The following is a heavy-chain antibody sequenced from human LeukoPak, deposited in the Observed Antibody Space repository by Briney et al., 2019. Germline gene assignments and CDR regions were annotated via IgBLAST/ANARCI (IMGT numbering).Heavy chain of an antibody. V-gene: IGHV4-39*07. CDR2: INHSGST. J-gene: IGHJ4*02. Sequence: PSETLSLTCTVSGGSISSSSYYWGWIRQPPGKGLEWIGEINHSGSTNYNPSLKSRVTISVDTSKNQFSLKLSSVTAADTAVYYCARSGGYYRQWLVRTVDYWGQGTLVTVSS. CDR1: GGSISSSSYY. CDR3: ARSGGYYRQWLVRTVDY. D-gene: IGHD6-19*01.